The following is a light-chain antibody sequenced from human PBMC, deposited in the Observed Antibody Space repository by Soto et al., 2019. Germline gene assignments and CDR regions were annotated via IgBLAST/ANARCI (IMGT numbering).Light chain of an antibody. J-gene: IGKJ1*01. CDR3: QQYGGSSGT. Sequence: EIVLTQSPGTLSLSPGERATLSCRASQSVSSNYLAWYQQKPGQAPRLLIYGASSRATGIPDRFSGSGSGTDFTLTISRLEPEDFAVYYCQQYGGSSGTFGQGTKVAIK. CDR1: QSVSSNY. V-gene: IGKV3-20*01. CDR2: GAS.